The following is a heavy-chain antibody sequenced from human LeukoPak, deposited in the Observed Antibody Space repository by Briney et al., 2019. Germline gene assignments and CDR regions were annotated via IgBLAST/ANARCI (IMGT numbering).Heavy chain of an antibody. CDR2: ISAYNGNT. D-gene: IGHD5-18*01. V-gene: IGHV1-18*01. J-gene: IGHJ4*02. Sequence: GASVKVSCKASGYTFTSYGISWVRQAPGQGLEWMGWISAYNGNTNYAQKLQSRVTMTTDTSTSTAYMELRSLRSEDTAVYYCAREKNGEYSYGYGDYWGQGTLVTVSS. CDR1: GYTFTSYG. CDR3: AREKNGEYSYGYGDY.